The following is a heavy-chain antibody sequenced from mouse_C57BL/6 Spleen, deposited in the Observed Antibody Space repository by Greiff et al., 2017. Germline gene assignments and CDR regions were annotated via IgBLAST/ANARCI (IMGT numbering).Heavy chain of an antibody. V-gene: IGHV1-61*01. CDR2: IYPSDSET. CDR3: ARSHYYGSSYPLAY. Sequence: QVQLQQPGAELVRPGSSVKLSCKASGYTFTSYWMAWVKQRPGQGLEWIGNIYPSDSETHYNQKFKDKATLTVDKSSSTASMQLSSLTSEDSAVYYCARSHYYGSSYPLAYWGQGTLVTVSA. CDR1: GYTFTSYW. D-gene: IGHD1-1*01. J-gene: IGHJ3*01.